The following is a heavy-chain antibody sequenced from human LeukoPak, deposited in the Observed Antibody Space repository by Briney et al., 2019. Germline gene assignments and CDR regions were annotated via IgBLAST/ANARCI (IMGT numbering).Heavy chain of an antibody. D-gene: IGHD5-24*01. V-gene: IGHV3-21*01. J-gene: IGHJ4*02. CDR3: ARPEEMATRRIGIDY. Sequence: SGGSLRLSCAASGFTFSSYSMNWVRQAPGKGLEWVSSISSSSSYIYYADSVKGRFTISRDNAKNSLYLQMNSLRAEDTAVYYCARPEEMATRRIGIDYWGQGTLVTVSS. CDR2: ISSSSSYI. CDR1: GFTFSSYS.